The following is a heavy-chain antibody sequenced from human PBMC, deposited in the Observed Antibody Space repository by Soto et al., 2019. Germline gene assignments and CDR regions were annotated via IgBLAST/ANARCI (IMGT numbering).Heavy chain of an antibody. Sequence: QVQLQESGPGLVKPSQTLSLTCTVSGGSISSGDYYWSRIRQPPGKGLEWIGYIYYSGSTYYNPSLKSRVTISVDTSKNQFYLKQSSVTAADTAVYYCARDMYYGSGPQAGYYYYGMVVWGQGTTVTVSS. CDR2: IYYSGST. CDR1: GGSISSGDYY. D-gene: IGHD3-10*01. V-gene: IGHV4-30-4*01. CDR3: ARDMYYGSGPQAGYYYYGMVV. J-gene: IGHJ6*02.